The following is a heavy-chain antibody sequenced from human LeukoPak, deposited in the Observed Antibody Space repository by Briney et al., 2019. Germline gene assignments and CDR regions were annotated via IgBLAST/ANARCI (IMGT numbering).Heavy chain of an antibody. CDR3: ARRSRAIVVVPAAKRGSYYFDY. J-gene: IGHJ4*02. CDR1: GGSFNGYY. CDR2: INHSGST. V-gene: IGHV4-34*01. D-gene: IGHD2-2*01. Sequence: PSETLSLTCAVYGGSFNGYYWSWIRQPPGKGLEWIGEINHSGSTNYNPSLKSRVTISVDTSKNQFSLKLSSVTAADTAVYYCARRSRAIVVVPAAKRGSYYFDYWGQGTLVTVSS.